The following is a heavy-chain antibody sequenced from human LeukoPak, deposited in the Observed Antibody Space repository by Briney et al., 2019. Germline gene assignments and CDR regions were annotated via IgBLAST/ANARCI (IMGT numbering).Heavy chain of an antibody. CDR3: ARHLGIAAAGLLYYFDY. J-gene: IGHJ4*02. D-gene: IGHD6-13*01. V-gene: IGHV4-38-2*01. Sequence: PSETLSLTCAVSGYSISSGYYWGWIRQPPGKGLEWIGSIYHSGSTYYNPSLKSRVTISVDTSKNQFSLKLSSVTAADTAVYYCARHLGIAAAGLLYYFDYWGPGTLVTVSS. CDR1: GYSISSGYY. CDR2: IYHSGST.